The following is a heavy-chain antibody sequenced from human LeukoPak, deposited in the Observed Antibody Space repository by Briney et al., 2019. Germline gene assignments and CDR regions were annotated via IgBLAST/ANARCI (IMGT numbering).Heavy chain of an antibody. CDR2: IYYSGST. Sequence: PSETLSLTCTVSGGSISSSSYYWGWIRQPPGKGLEWIGSIYYSGSTYYNPSLKSRVTLSVDTSKNQFSLKLSSVTAADTAVYYCARHILGYCSSTSCLPRPNWFDPWGQGTLVTVSS. CDR1: GGSISSSSYY. D-gene: IGHD2-2*01. V-gene: IGHV4-39*01. J-gene: IGHJ5*02. CDR3: ARHILGYCSSTSCLPRPNWFDP.